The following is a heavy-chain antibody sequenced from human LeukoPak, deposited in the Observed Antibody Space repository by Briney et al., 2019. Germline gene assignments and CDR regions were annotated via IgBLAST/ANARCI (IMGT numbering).Heavy chain of an antibody. Sequence: SETLSLTCAVYGGSFSGYYWSWIRQPPGKGLEWIGEINHSGSTNYNPSLKSRVTISVGTSKNQFSLKLSSVTAADTAVYYCARGPWREQQLAGPFDYWGQGTLVTVSS. D-gene: IGHD6-13*01. CDR1: GGSFSGYY. V-gene: IGHV4-34*01. CDR3: ARGPWREQQLAGPFDY. J-gene: IGHJ4*02. CDR2: INHSGST.